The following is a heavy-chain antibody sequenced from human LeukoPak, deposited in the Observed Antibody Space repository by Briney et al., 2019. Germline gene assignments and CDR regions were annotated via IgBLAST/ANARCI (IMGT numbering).Heavy chain of an antibody. V-gene: IGHV3-53*01. CDR2: IYSGGGT. CDR3: ARDNYDSSGFT. Sequence: GGSLRLSCAASGFTVSNTYMSWVRQAPGKGLEWVSIIYSGGGTRYADSVKGRFTISRDNSGNTLYLQMNSLRAEDTAPYYCARDNYDSSGFTWGQGTLVTVSS. CDR1: GFTVSNTY. J-gene: IGHJ4*02. D-gene: IGHD3-22*01.